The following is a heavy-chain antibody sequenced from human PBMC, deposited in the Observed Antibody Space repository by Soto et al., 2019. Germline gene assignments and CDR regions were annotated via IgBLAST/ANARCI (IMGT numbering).Heavy chain of an antibody. CDR2: IYYSGST. Sequence: KTSETLSLTCTVSGGSISSGGYYWSWIRQHPGKGLEWIGCIYYSGSTYYNPSLKSRVTISVDTSKNQFSLKLSSVTAADTAVYYCAKTGEGYCTNGVCYNFDYWGQGTLVTVSS. D-gene: IGHD2-8*01. CDR3: AKTGEGYCTNGVCYNFDY. J-gene: IGHJ4*02. CDR1: GGSISSGGYY. V-gene: IGHV4-31*03.